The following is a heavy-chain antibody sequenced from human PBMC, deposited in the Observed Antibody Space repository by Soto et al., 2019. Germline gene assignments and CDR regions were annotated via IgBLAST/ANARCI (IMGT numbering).Heavy chain of an antibody. J-gene: IGHJ6*02. Sequence: GGSLRLSCAASGFTFSHYVLSWVRQAPGRGLEWVSSISGSGPSVYVADSVRGRFIMSRDLSTNTVSLQMSSLRVEGTAIYYCAKVRASYLSASYFYYGLDVWGQGTTVTVSS. CDR2: ISGSGPSV. CDR3: AKVRASYLSASYFYYGLDV. V-gene: IGHV3-23*01. CDR1: GFTFSHYV. D-gene: IGHD3-10*01.